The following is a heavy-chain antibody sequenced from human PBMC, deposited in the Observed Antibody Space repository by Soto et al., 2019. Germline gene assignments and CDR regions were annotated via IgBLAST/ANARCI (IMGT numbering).Heavy chain of an antibody. J-gene: IGHJ3*02. CDR3: ARDGLRLGAHALDI. Sequence: SETLSLTCAVSGSPISSGYYRSRIRQHPGKGLEWIVYFSYGGITYYNPSLSRRGSISIDTSKNQLFLRLSSVTAAYTAVYYCARDGLRLGAHALDIWAQGTMVPVSS. CDR1: GSPISSGYY. CDR2: FSYGGIT. V-gene: IGHV4-31*11. D-gene: IGHD3-16*01.